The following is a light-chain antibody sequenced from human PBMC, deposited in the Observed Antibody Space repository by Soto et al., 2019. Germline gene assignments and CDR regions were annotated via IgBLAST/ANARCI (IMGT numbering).Light chain of an antibody. CDR1: SSDVGGYDY. J-gene: IGLJ3*02. V-gene: IGLV2-14*01. Sequence: QSALTQPASVSGSPGQSITISCTGTSSDVGGYDYVSWYQLHPGKAPKLMVFEVSNRPSGVSYRFSGSKSGNTASLTISGLQAEDEAYYYCSSYTSINTQLFGGGTKLTVL. CDR2: EVS. CDR3: SSYTSINTQL.